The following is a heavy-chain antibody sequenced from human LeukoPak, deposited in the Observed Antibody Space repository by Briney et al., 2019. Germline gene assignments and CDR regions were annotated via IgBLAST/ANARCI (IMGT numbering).Heavy chain of an antibody. D-gene: IGHD3-22*01. J-gene: IGHJ4*02. CDR3: TTYDSSGYFLEY. V-gene: IGHV4-59*03. CDR1: GGSMSAYY. CDR2: SYYTGST. Sequence: PSETLSLTCIISGGSMSAYYWSWIRQSPGKGLEWIGYSYYTGSTSYNPSLRSRVTLSVDTSKNQFSLRLTSVTAADTAVYYCTTYDSSGYFLEYWGQGILVTVSS.